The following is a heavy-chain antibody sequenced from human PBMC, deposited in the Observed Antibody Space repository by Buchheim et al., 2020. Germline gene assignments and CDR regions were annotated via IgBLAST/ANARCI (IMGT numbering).Heavy chain of an antibody. Sequence: QVQLVESGGGVVQPGRSLRLSCGTSGFTFSSHAMHWVRQAPGKGLEWVAAMSYDGYSKFYADSVKGRLTISRDNSTNTLYLEIKSLRTEDTAMYYCAREESAHDYWGQGTL. V-gene: IGHV3-30-3*01. CDR1: GFTFSSHA. CDR3: AREESAHDY. CDR2: MSYDGYSK. J-gene: IGHJ4*02.